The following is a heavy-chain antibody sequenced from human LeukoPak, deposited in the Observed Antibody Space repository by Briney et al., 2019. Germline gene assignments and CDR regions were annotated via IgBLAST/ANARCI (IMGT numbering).Heavy chain of an antibody. Sequence: GGSLRLSCAASGFTFSSYGMHWVRQAPGKGLEWVAFIRYDGSNKYYADSVKGRFTISRDNSKNTLYLQMNSLRAEDTAVYYCAKDLGYYDSSGYYREGGSYYFDYWGQGTLVTVSS. CDR1: GFTFSSYG. CDR3: AKDLGYYDSSGYYREGGSYYFDY. V-gene: IGHV3-30*02. D-gene: IGHD3-22*01. CDR2: IRYDGSNK. J-gene: IGHJ4*02.